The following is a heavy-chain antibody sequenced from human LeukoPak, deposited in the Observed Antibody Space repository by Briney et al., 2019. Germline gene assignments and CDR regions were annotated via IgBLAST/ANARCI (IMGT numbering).Heavy chain of an antibody. CDR1: GFTVSSNY. V-gene: IGHV3-53*01. D-gene: IGHD6-13*01. CDR3: ARNLFRSSSWYACFDY. CDR2: IYSGGST. Sequence: GGSLRLSCAASGFTVSSNYMSWVRQAPGKGLEWVSVIYSGGSTDYADSVKGRFTISRDNSKNTLYLQMNSLRAEDTAVYYCARNLFRSSSWYACFDYWGQGTLVTVSS. J-gene: IGHJ4*02.